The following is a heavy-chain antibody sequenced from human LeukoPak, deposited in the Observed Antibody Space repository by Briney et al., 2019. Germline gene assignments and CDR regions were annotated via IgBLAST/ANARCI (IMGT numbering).Heavy chain of an antibody. Sequence: SVKVSCKASGGTFSSYAISWVRQAPGQGVEWMGGIIPIFGTANYAQKFQGRVTITADKSTSTAYMELSSLRSEDTAVYYCARGYQKWLQTPIAFDIWGQGTMVTVSS. V-gene: IGHV1-69*06. CDR3: ARGYQKWLQTPIAFDI. J-gene: IGHJ3*02. CDR1: GGTFSSYA. D-gene: IGHD5-12*01. CDR2: IIPIFGTA.